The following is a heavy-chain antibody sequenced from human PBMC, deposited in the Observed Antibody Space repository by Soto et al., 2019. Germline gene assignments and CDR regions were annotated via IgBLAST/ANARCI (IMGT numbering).Heavy chain of an antibody. CDR2: ISYDGSNK. CDR1: GFTFSSYG. J-gene: IGHJ4*02. D-gene: IGHD3-3*01. V-gene: IGHV3-30*18. CDR3: AKDRRYYDYDFWSGYYGHFDY. Sequence: QVQLVESGGGVVQPGRSLRLSCAASGFTFSSYGMHWVRQAPGKGLEWVAVISYDGSNKYYADSVKGRFTISRDNSKNTLYLQMNSLRAEDTAVYYCAKDRRYYDYDFWSGYYGHFDYWGQGTLVTVSS.